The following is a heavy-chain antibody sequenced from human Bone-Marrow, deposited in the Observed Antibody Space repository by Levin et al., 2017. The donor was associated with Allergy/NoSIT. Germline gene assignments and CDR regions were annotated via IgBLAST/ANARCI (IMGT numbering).Heavy chain of an antibody. Sequence: GESLKISCTASGFFFNTYTIHWVRRAPGKGLEWVSSISSSSAYIKYADSVKGRFTVSRDNAKKSLYLQMDSLRVEDTAVYYCARPRGPADVLDYWGQGTQVTVSS. CDR3: ARPRGPADVLDY. V-gene: IGHV3-21*01. CDR1: GFFFNTYT. J-gene: IGHJ4*03. CDR2: ISSSSAYI. D-gene: IGHD3-10*01.